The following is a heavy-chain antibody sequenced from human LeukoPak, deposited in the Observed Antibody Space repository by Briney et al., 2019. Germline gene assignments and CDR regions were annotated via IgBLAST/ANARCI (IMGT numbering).Heavy chain of an antibody. Sequence: GESLEISCKGSGYIFTSYWIGWGRPLPGKGLGWMGIIYPGDSDTRYSPSFQGQVTISADKSISTAYLQWSSLKASDTAMYYCARKFYYYDSSGYYYGSNNWFDPWGQGTLVTVSS. V-gene: IGHV5-51*01. D-gene: IGHD3-22*01. CDR2: IYPGDSDT. CDR1: GYIFTSYW. J-gene: IGHJ5*02. CDR3: ARKFYYYDSSGYYYGSNNWFDP.